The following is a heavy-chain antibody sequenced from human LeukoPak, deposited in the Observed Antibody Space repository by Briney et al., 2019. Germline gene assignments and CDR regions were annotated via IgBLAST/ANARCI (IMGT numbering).Heavy chain of an antibody. J-gene: IGHJ4*02. CDR3: ARVLMGPFLLGY. V-gene: IGHV3-74*01. D-gene: IGHD2/OR15-2a*01. CDR2: IQSDGSST. CDR1: GFTFSNYW. Sequence: GGSLRLSCAASGFTFSNYWMHWVRQAPGKGLVWVSHIQSDGSSTNYADSVKGRFTISRDNAKNTLYLQMNSLRVEDTAVYYCARVLMGPFLLGYWGQGTLVTVSS.